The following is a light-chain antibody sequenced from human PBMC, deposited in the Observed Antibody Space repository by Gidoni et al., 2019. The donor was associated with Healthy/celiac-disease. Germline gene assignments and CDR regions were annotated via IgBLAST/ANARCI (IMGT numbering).Light chain of an antibody. CDR2: DAS. CDR3: QQRSNWPPLYT. Sequence: EIVLTQSPATLSLSPGERATLPCRASQSVSSYLAWYQQKPGQAPRLLIYDASNRATGIPARFSGSGSGTDFTLTISSLEPEDFAVYYCQQRSNWPPLYTFXXXTKLEIK. CDR1: QSVSSY. V-gene: IGKV3-11*01. J-gene: IGKJ2*01.